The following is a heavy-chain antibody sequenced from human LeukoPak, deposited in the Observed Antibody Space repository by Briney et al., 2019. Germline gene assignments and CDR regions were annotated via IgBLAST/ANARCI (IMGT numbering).Heavy chain of an antibody. CDR3: ARDTYGSGSYYNAPLDY. D-gene: IGHD3-10*01. CDR1: GFTFSDYY. J-gene: IGHJ4*02. CDR2: ISSRGSSI. Sequence: PGGSLRLSCAASGFTFSDYYMSWIRQAPGKGLEWVSYISSRGSSIYYADSVKGRFTISRDNAKNSLYLQLNSLRAEDTAVYYCARDTYGSGSYYNAPLDYWGQGILVTVSS. V-gene: IGHV3-11*04.